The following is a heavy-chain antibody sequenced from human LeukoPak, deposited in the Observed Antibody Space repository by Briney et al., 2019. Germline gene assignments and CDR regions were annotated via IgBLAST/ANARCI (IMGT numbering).Heavy chain of an antibody. Sequence: GGSLRLSCAASGFTFSSYGMHWVRQAPGKGLEWVAVISYDGSNKYYADSVKGRFTISRDNSKNTLYLQMNSLRAEDTAVYYCAKESPPIAVAGTLDYWGQGTLVTVSS. CDR2: ISYDGSNK. V-gene: IGHV3-30*18. CDR3: AKESPPIAVAGTLDY. CDR1: GFTFSSYG. J-gene: IGHJ4*02. D-gene: IGHD6-19*01.